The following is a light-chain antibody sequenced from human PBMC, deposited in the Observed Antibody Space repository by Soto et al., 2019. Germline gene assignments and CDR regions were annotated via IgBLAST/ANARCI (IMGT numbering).Light chain of an antibody. Sequence: EIVMTQSPATLSVSPGERATLSCRASQSVSSSLAWYQQKPGQAPRLLIYGASTRATGIPARFSSSGSETDFTHTISSLQSEDSAVYYCQQYNNWWTFGQGTKVEIK. V-gene: IGKV3-15*01. J-gene: IGKJ1*01. CDR1: QSVSSS. CDR3: QQYNNWWT. CDR2: GAS.